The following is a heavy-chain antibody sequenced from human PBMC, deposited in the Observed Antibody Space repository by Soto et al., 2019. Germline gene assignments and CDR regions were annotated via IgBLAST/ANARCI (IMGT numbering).Heavy chain of an antibody. CDR1: GGSFSGYY. Sequence: SETLSLTCAVYGGSFSGYYWSWIRQPPGKGLEWIGEINHSGSTNYNPSLKSRVTISVDTSKNQFSLQLNSVTPEDTAVYYCSRRLKLGADYYGMDVWGQGTTVTVSS. CDR3: SRRLKLGADYYGMDV. J-gene: IGHJ6*02. V-gene: IGHV4-34*01. D-gene: IGHD1-26*01. CDR2: INHSGST.